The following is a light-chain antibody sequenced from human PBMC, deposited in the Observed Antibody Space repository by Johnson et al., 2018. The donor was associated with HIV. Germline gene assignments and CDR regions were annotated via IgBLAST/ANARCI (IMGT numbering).Light chain of an antibody. CDR2: DDI. V-gene: IGLV1-51*01. Sequence: QSVLTQPPSVSAAPGQKVTISCSVSSSNIGNNYVSWYQQLPGAAPTLLIYDDIKRPSRIPDLFSASQSGPSATLVLTGTQTADEPDFYCGSWDSTLSAYVFGSGTKVTVL. CDR1: SSNIGNNY. CDR3: GSWDSTLSAYV. J-gene: IGLJ1*01.